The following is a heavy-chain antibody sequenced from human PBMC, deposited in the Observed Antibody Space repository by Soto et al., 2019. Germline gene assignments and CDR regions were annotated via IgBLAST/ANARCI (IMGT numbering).Heavy chain of an antibody. CDR2: INPRGGIT. D-gene: IGHD6-13*01. Sequence: SVKVSCKASGYTFTSYYIHWVRQAPGQGLEWMGIINPRGGITTYAQKFQGRLTMTGDTSTSTVYMELSSLTSEDTAMYHCASSPAYGSSWYGIPPDLSHGMDVWVQGTTVTVS. J-gene: IGHJ6*02. V-gene: IGHV1-46*01. CDR1: GYTFTSYY. CDR3: ASSPAYGSSWYGIPPDLSHGMDV.